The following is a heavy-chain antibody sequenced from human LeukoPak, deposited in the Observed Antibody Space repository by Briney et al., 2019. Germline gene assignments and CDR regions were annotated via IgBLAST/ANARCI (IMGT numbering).Heavy chain of an antibody. J-gene: IGHJ4*02. CDR2: VYRSVIT. CDR1: GYSISSGYY. Sequence: SETLSLTCTVSGYSISSGYYWGWIGQPPRKGLDWIGRVYRSVITYSTPSRKRRVTISVDTAKNQFSLKLSSVTAADTAVYYCVRDSKRYYDFWSGSKRTGGEFDYWGQGTLVTVSS. V-gene: IGHV4-38-2*02. CDR3: VRDSKRYYDFWSGSKRTGGEFDY. D-gene: IGHD3-3*01.